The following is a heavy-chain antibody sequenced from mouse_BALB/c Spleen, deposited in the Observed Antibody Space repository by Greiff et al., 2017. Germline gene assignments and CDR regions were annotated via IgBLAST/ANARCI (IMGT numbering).Heavy chain of an antibody. CDR3: ARRRGDGYYFFDY. CDR1: GFTFSSYT. Sequence: EVKLMESGGGLVQPGGSLKLSCAASGFTFSSYTMSWVRQTPEKRLEWVAYISNGGGSTYYPDTVKGRFTISRDNAKNTLYLQMSSLKSEDTAMYYCARRRGDGYYFFDYWGQGTTLTVSS. J-gene: IGHJ2*01. CDR2: ISNGGGST. D-gene: IGHD2-3*01. V-gene: IGHV5-12-2*01.